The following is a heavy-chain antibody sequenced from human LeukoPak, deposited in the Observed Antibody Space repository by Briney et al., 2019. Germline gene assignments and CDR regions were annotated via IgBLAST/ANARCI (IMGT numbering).Heavy chain of an antibody. Sequence: GGSLRLSCAASGFIFSNAWMTWVRQAPGKGLEWVGRLKSNPSGGTADYAAPVEGRFIISRDDSKNTLYLQMNSLKIEDTAVYLCTTLSHDIHYWGQGTLVTVSS. CDR2: LKSNPSGGTA. J-gene: IGHJ4*02. CDR1: GFIFSNAW. D-gene: IGHD3-9*01. V-gene: IGHV3-15*01. CDR3: TTLSHDIHY.